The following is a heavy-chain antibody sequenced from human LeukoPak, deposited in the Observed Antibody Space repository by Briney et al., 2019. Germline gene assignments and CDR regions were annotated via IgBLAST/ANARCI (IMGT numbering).Heavy chain of an antibody. D-gene: IGHD2-15*01. CDR2: IYNSEVT. V-gene: IGHV4-59*01. J-gene: IGHJ6*03. Sequence: SETLSLTCSVSGAAITDYYWSWIRQAPGKGLEFIGYIYNSEVTNYNPSLTSRVTMSVDTSKNQFSLKLKSMTAADTAVYYCAKGGGSSFRGDSSYYYLDVWGKGTTVTVSS. CDR3: AKGGGSSFRGDSSYYYLDV. CDR1: GAAITDYY.